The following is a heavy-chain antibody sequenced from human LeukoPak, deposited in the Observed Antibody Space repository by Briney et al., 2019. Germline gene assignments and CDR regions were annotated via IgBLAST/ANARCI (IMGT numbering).Heavy chain of an antibody. V-gene: IGHV3-74*01. CDR2: INTDGTFT. Sequence: PGGSLRLSCEASGFTFSDYWMHWVRQAPGKGLERVSRINTDGTFTRYPDSVQGRFTISRDTAKNTLLLQMNSLRAEDTAVYYCAREARVGGALQLWGQGTLVTVSS. CDR1: GFTFSDYW. D-gene: IGHD1-26*01. CDR3: AREARVGGALQL. J-gene: IGHJ4*02.